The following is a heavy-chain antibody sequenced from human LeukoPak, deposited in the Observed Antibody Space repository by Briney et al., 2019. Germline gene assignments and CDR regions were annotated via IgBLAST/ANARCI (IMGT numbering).Heavy chain of an antibody. CDR3: ARLEAAGTSLYAFDI. CDR1: GGTFSNYS. D-gene: IGHD6-13*01. V-gene: IGHV1-18*01. J-gene: IGHJ3*02. CDR2: ISAYNGNT. Sequence: GASVKVSCKASGGTFSNYSISWVRQAPGQGLEWMGWISAYNGNTNYAQKLQGRVTMTTDTSTSTAYMELRSLRSDDTAVYYCARLEAAGTSLYAFDIWGQGTMVTVSS.